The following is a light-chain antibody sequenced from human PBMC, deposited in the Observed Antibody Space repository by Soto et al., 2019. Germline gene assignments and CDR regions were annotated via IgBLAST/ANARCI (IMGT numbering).Light chain of an antibody. CDR2: GAS. Sequence: EIVLTQSPGTLSLSPGERATLSCRASQSVSSSYLAWYQQKPGQAPRLLIYGASTRVTGVPARFSGSGSGTEFTLTISSLQSEDFAVYHCQQYNNWPSTFGQGTKVDIK. CDR1: QSVSSSY. V-gene: IGKV3-15*01. CDR3: QQYNNWPST. J-gene: IGKJ1*01.